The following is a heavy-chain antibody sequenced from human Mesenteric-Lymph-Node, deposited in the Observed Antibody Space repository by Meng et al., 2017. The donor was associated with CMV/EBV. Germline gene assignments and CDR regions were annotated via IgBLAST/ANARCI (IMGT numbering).Heavy chain of an antibody. Sequence: GESLKISCTASGFTFGDYAMSWVRQAPGKGLEWVGFSRSKAYGGTTEYAASVEGRFTISRDDSKNTLYLQMNSLRAEDTAVYYCATSGNYYYGMDVWGQGTTVTVSS. CDR1: GFTFGDYA. D-gene: IGHD1-14*01. J-gene: IGHJ6*02. CDR3: ATSGNYYYGMDV. V-gene: IGHV3-49*04. CDR2: SRSKAYGGTT.